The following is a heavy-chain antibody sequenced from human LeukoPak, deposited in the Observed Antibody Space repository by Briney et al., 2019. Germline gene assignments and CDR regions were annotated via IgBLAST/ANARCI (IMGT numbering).Heavy chain of an antibody. J-gene: IGHJ4*02. Sequence: GGSLRLSCAASEFSVSTNYMSWVRQAPGKGLEWVSIIYSGGDTFYADSVKGRFTISRDNSKNTLHLQMNSLRAEDTAVYYCARVIVGTTLDYFDYWGQGTLVTVSS. D-gene: IGHD1-26*01. CDR3: ARVIVGTTLDYFDY. CDR2: IYSGGDT. V-gene: IGHV3-53*01. CDR1: EFSVSTNY.